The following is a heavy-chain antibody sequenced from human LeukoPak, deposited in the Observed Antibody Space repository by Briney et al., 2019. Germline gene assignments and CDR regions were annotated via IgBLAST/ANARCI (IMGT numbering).Heavy chain of an antibody. V-gene: IGHV1-58*01. CDR2: IVVGSGNT. J-gene: IGHJ6*03. Sequence: SVKVSCKASGFTFTSSAVQWVRQARGQRLEWIGWIVVGSGNTNYAQKFQERVTITRDMSTSTAYMELSSLRSEDTAVYYCAAPKPRADYYYYYMDVWGKGTTVTVSS. CDR3: AAPKPRADYYYYYMDV. CDR1: GFTFTSSA.